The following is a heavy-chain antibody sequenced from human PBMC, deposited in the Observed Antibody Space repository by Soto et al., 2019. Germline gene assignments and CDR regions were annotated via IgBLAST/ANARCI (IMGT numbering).Heavy chain of an antibody. Sequence: ETLSLTCTVSGGSISSSSYYWGWIRQPPGKGLEWIGSIYYSGSTYYNPSLKSRVTISVDTSKNQFSLKLSSVTAADTAVYYCARHSYYGSGSLFDYWGQGTLVTVSS. CDR3: ARHSYYGSGSLFDY. CDR1: GGSISSSSYY. D-gene: IGHD3-10*01. V-gene: IGHV4-39*01. CDR2: IYYSGST. J-gene: IGHJ4*02.